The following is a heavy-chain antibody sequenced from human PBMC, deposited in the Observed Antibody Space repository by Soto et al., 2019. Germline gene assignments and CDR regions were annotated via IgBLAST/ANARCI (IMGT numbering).Heavy chain of an antibody. CDR2: IYYLGNT. J-gene: IGHJ4*02. Sequence: PSETLSLTCTVSGGSISSSSSYWGWIRQPPGKGLEWVGSIYYLGNTYHNPSLGSRVTISVDTSKNQFSLKLRSVTAADTAVYYCARAAYSSSWYWAFDYWGQGTLVTVSS. D-gene: IGHD6-13*01. V-gene: IGHV4-39*01. CDR3: ARAAYSSSWYWAFDY. CDR1: GGSISSSSSY.